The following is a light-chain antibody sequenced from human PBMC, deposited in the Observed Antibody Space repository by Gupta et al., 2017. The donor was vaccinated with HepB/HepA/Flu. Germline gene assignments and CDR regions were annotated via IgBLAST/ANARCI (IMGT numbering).Light chain of an antibody. CDR1: SSNRGDNF. V-gene: IGLV1-44*01. CDR2: GTN. J-gene: IGLJ3*02. Sequence: QSVLTQPPSASVTPGQRVTISCSGSSSNRGDNFVNWYQHLPETAPKLLIYGTNQRPSGVPDRFSGSKSGTSASMAITGIQAEDEADYYWEAWDDSLSGLVFGGGTKLTVL. CDR3: EAWDDSLSGLV.